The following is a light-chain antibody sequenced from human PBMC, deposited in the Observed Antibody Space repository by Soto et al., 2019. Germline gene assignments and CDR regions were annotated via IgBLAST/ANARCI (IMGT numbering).Light chain of an antibody. CDR2: GAS. CDR1: QSVSSSY. J-gene: IGKJ2*01. Sequence: EIVLTQSPGTLSLSPGERATLSCRASQSVSSSYLVWYQQKPGQAPRLLIYGASSRATGIPDRFSGSGSGTDFTLPISRLEPEDFAVYYCQQYGSSHPYTFGQGTKLEIK. V-gene: IGKV3-20*01. CDR3: QQYGSSHPYT.